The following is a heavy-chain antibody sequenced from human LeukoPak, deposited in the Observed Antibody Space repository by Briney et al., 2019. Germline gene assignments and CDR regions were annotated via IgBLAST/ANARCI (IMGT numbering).Heavy chain of an antibody. D-gene: IGHD3-16*02. V-gene: IGHV4-39*07. J-gene: IGHJ4*02. CDR3: ARENYDYVWGSYRSGFDI. CDR1: GGSISSSRYY. Sequence: PSETLSLTCTVSGGSISSSRYYWGWLRQPPGKGLEWIGSIYYSGSTYYNPSLKSRVTISVDTSKNQFSLKLSSVTAADTAVYYCARENYDYVWGSYRSGFDIWGQGTLVTVSS. CDR2: IYYSGST.